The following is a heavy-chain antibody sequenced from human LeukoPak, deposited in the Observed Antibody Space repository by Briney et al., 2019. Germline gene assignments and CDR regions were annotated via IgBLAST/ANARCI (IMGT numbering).Heavy chain of an antibody. CDR1: GYTLTELS. J-gene: IGHJ3*02. CDR2: FDPEDGVT. CDR3: ATQAPLRFLEWLPNDAFDI. V-gene: IGHV1-24*01. D-gene: IGHD3-3*01. Sequence: ASVKVSCKVSGYTLTELSMHWVRQAPGKGLEWMGGFDPEDGVTIYAQKFQGRVTMTEDTSTDTAYMELSSLRSEDTAVYYCATQAPLRFLEWLPNDAFDIWGQGTMVTVSS.